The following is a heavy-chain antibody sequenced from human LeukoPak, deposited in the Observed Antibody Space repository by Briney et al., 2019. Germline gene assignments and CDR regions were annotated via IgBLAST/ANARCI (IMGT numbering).Heavy chain of an antibody. V-gene: IGHV4-31*03. CDR2: IYYSGST. J-gene: IGHJ6*02. Sequence: PSQTLSLTCTVSGGSISSGGYYWSWIRQHPGKGLEWIGYIYYSGSTYYNPSLKSRVTISVDTSKNQFSLKLSPVTAADTAVYYCARDPTIFGVDTIVWGQGTTVTVSS. CDR3: ARDPTIFGVDTIV. D-gene: IGHD3-3*01. CDR1: GGSISSGGYY.